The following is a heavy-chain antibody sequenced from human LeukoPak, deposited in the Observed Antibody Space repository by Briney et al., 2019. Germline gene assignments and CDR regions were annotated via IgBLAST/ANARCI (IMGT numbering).Heavy chain of an antibody. CDR3: ARGRGGSYHY. J-gene: IGHJ4*02. D-gene: IGHD1-26*01. CDR2: INTDGSTT. V-gene: IGHV3-74*01. Sequence: GMSLRLSCAASGFTFSNDWMHWVRQAPGKGLVWVSRINTDGSTTTYADSVKGRFTISRDNAKNTLYLQMNSLRVEDTAVYYCARGRGGSYHYWGQGTLVTVSS. CDR1: GFTFSNDW.